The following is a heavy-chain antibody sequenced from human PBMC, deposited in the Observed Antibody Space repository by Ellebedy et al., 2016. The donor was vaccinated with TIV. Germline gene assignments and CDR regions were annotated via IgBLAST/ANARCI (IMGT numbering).Heavy chain of an antibody. D-gene: IGHD7-27*01. CDR1: GGSINSNY. Sequence: SETLSLTCTVSGGSINSNYRSWIRQTPGKGLEWLGHISYTGTTNYNPSLKSRVTISGDTSKNQFSLRLSSVTAADPAVYYCARQLGMKRAIWDLWGQGTLVIVSS. CDR2: ISYTGTT. CDR3: ARQLGMKRAIWDL. J-gene: IGHJ5*02. V-gene: IGHV4-59*01.